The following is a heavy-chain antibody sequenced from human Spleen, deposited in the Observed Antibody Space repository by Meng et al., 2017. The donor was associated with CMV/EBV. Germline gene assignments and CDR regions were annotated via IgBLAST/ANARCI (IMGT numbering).Heavy chain of an antibody. D-gene: IGHD1-26*01. CDR3: ARGAGWEPRGDF. J-gene: IGHJ4*02. V-gene: IGHV3-48*04. CDR1: GFSFRSYS. CDR2: ISSTSSTT. Sequence: GGSLRLSCAASGFSFRSYSMNWVRQAPGKGLEWVSYISSTSSTTYYADSVKGRFTISRDTAKNSLYLQMNSLRVEDTAVYYCARGAGWEPRGDFWGQGTLVTVSS.